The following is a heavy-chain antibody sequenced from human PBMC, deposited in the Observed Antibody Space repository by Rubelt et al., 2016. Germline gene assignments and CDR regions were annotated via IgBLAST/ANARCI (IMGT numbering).Heavy chain of an antibody. Sequence: EVQLVESGGGLVQPGGSLRLSCAASGFTFSTYSMSWVRQAPGKGLEWVATIREDGNETNYLDSVKGRFIISRDNAKNALFLQMNSLRVEDAAIYYCVGRAWLEAWGQGTPITVSS. CDR1: GFTFSTYS. V-gene: IGHV3-7*05. J-gene: IGHJ5*02. CDR3: VGRAWLEA. CDR2: IREDGNET.